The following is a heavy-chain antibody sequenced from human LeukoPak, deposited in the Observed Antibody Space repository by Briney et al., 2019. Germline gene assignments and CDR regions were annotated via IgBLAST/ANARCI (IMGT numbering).Heavy chain of an antibody. J-gene: IGHJ2*01. CDR1: GGSINNYY. CDR2: ISYSGDS. V-gene: IGHV4-59*08. CDR3: ARLGLEILTSYWYFDL. Sequence: PLETLSLTCTVSGGSINNYYWSWIRQPPGKGLEWIGYISYSGDSKYNPSLKSRVTISVDTSKNQFSLKLSSVTAADTAVYYCARLGLEILTSYWYFDLWGRGTLVTVSS. D-gene: IGHD3-9*01.